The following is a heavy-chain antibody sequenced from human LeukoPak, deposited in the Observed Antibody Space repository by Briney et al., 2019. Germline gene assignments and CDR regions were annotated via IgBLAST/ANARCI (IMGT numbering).Heavy chain of an antibody. Sequence: GASVKVSCKASGYTFTNYAISWVRQAPGQGLEWMGGIIPIFGTANYAQKFQGRVTITADESTSTAYMELSSLRSEDTAVYYCAQQRKGLDYWGQGTLVTVSS. CDR3: AQQRKGLDY. CDR1: GYTFTNYA. D-gene: IGHD1/OR15-1a*01. CDR2: IIPIFGTA. J-gene: IGHJ4*02. V-gene: IGHV1-69*13.